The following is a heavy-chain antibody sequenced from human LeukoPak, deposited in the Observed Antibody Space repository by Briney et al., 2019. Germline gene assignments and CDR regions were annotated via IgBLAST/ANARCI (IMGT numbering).Heavy chain of an antibody. Sequence: PGESLKISCKGSGYSFTSYWIGWVRQMPGKGLEWMGIIYPGDSDTRYSPSFQGQVTISADKSISTAYLQWSSLKASDTAMYYCARILSGSYYAGGFRAFDIWGQGTMVTVSS. CDR3: ARILSGSYYAGGFRAFDI. V-gene: IGHV5-51*01. D-gene: IGHD1-26*01. J-gene: IGHJ3*02. CDR2: IYPGDSDT. CDR1: GYSFTSYW.